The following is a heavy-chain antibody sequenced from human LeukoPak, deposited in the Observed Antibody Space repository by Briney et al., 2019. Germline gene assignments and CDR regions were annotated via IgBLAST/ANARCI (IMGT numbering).Heavy chain of an antibody. D-gene: IGHD6-19*01. CDR3: ARGSYSSGWYGSFSHFDY. J-gene: IGHJ4*02. CDR1: GYTFTSYD. Sequence: ASVKVSCKASGYTFTSYDINWVRQATGQGLEWMGWMNPNSGNTGYAQKFQGRVTITRNTSISTVYMELSSLRSEDTAVYYCARGSYSSGWYGSFSHFDYWGQGTLVTVSS. V-gene: IGHV1-8*03. CDR2: MNPNSGNT.